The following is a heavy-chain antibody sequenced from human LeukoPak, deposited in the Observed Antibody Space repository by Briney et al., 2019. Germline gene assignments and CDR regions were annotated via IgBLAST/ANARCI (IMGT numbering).Heavy chain of an antibody. CDR1: GYTFTSYD. CDR3: ARGPLTYYYDSSGYYFQH. J-gene: IGHJ1*01. D-gene: IGHD3-22*01. CDR2: MNPNSGNT. Sequence: VASVKVSCMASGYTFTSYDINWVRQATGQGLEWMGWMNPNSGNTGYAQKFQGRVTMTRNTSISTAYMELSSLRSEDTAVYYCARGPLTYYYDSSGYYFQHWGQGTLVTVSS. V-gene: IGHV1-8*01.